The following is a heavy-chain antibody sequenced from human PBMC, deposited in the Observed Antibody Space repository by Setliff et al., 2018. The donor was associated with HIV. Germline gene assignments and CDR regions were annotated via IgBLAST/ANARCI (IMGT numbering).Heavy chain of an antibody. CDR2: IYYSGNT. V-gene: IGHV4-39*07. CDR1: GGSVSSSSYY. J-gene: IGHJ4*02. CDR3: ARGSYHDSSPLANDY. Sequence: SETLSLTCTVSGGSVSSSSYYWGWIRQPPGKGLEWIGSIYYSGNTYYHPSLQSRVTISLDTSKSQFSLKLSSVTAADTAVYYCARGSYHDSSPLANDYWDRGKMVTVSS. D-gene: IGHD3-22*01.